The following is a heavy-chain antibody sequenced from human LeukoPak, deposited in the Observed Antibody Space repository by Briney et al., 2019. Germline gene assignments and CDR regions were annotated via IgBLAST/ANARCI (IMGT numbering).Heavy chain of an antibody. Sequence: SETLSLTCAVYGESLNSYYWSWVRQPPGEGLEWIGEIYESGTTKYNPPLKSRVAISMVPSKQQFSLILSSVTAADTAVYYCARGAWATRLASWGLGTPVIVSS. J-gene: IGHJ4*02. V-gene: IGHV4-34*01. D-gene: IGHD2-15*01. CDR3: ARGAWATRLAS. CDR2: IYESGTT. CDR1: GESLNSYY.